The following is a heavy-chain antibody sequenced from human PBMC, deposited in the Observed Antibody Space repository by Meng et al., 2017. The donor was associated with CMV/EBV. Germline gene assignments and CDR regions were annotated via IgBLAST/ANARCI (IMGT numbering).Heavy chain of an antibody. CDR1: GYTFTTKN. J-gene: IGHJ4*02. V-gene: IGHV1-2*02. CDR2: INPDSGAA. Sequence: RVSCKASGYTFTTKNMHWVRQAPGQGLEWMGWINPDSGAANYAQKFQGRVTMTRDTSISTAYMELGSLRSDDTAVYYCARRSTFYDYWGQGTPVTVSS. D-gene: IGHD1-26*01. CDR3: ARRSTFYDY.